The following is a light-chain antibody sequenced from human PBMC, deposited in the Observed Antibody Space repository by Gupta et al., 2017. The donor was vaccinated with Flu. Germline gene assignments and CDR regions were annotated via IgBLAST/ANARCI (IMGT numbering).Light chain of an antibody. V-gene: IGKV1-12*01. CDR3: QQADTFPYS. Sequence: DIQMTQSPSSVSASVGDRVTISCRASYDISRWLAWYHQKPGKAPELLIYATSILQNGVPSRFSGSGSGTDFTLTISSLQPEDFGTYYCQQADTFPYSFGQGTKVEI. CDR1: YDISRW. J-gene: IGKJ2*01. CDR2: ATS.